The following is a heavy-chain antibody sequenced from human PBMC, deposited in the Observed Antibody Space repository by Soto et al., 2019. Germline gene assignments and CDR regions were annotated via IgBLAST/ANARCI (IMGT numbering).Heavy chain of an antibody. Sequence: SETLSLTCVVSGESFSGYYWSWIRQTPGMGLEWIGEVDHRGSTTYIPSLKNRASISIDSSKNLFSLELTSVTAADTALYFCARYEYGNSLYGVDVWGQGTRVTVSS. CDR1: GESFSGYY. CDR3: ARYEYGNSLYGVDV. CDR2: VDHRGST. V-gene: IGHV4-34*01. J-gene: IGHJ6*02. D-gene: IGHD1-7*01.